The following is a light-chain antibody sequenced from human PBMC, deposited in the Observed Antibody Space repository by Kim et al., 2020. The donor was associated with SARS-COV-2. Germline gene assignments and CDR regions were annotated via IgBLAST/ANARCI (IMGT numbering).Light chain of an antibody. J-gene: IGKJ2*01. CDR3: QQSYSTLMYS. Sequence: ATVESIVTFTWRSRQSINSYLDLYQPKPGKAPKLLIYAASSLQSGVPTRFSGRWSGTDFTLAISSLQPGDFATYFCQQSYSTLMYSFGQGTKLEI. CDR2: AAS. CDR1: QSINSY. V-gene: IGKV1-39*01.